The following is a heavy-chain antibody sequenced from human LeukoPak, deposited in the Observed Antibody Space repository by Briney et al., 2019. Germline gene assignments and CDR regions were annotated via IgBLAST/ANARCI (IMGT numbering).Heavy chain of an antibody. CDR3: ARMRLVGATTRFDY. CDR1: GGSISSSSYY. CDR2: INHSGST. D-gene: IGHD1-26*01. V-gene: IGHV4-39*07. J-gene: IGHJ4*02. Sequence: SETLSLTCTVSGGSISSSSYYWGWIRQPPGKGLEWIGEINHSGSTNYNPSLKSRVTISVDTSKNQFSLKLSSVTAADTAVYYCARMRLVGATTRFDYWGQGTLVTVSS.